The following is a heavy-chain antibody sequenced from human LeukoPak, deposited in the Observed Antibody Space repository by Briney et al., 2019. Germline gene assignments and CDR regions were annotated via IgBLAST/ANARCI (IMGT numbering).Heavy chain of an antibody. CDR1: GFTVSSNY. V-gene: IGHV3-66*01. Sequence: GGSLRLSCAASGFTVSSNYMSWVRQAPGKGLEWVSVIYSGGSTYYADSVKGRFTISRDNSKNTLYLQMNSLRAEDSAVYYCAGFAAPGYYYYYYGLDVWGQGTTVTVPS. J-gene: IGHJ6*02. D-gene: IGHD6-25*01. CDR2: IYSGGST. CDR3: AGFAAPGYYYYYYGLDV.